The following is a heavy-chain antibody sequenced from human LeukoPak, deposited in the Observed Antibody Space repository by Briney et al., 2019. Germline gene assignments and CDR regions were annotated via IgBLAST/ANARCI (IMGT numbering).Heavy chain of an antibody. V-gene: IGHV4-59*12. CDR1: GGSISSYY. CDR3: AILGVVPAASDAFDI. Sequence: SETLSLTCTVSGGSISSYYWSWIRQPPGKGLEWIGYIYYSGSTNYNPSLKSRVTMSVDTSKNQFSLKLSSVTAADTAVYYCAILGVVPAASDAFDIWGQGTMVTVSS. J-gene: IGHJ3*02. CDR2: IYYSGST. D-gene: IGHD2-2*01.